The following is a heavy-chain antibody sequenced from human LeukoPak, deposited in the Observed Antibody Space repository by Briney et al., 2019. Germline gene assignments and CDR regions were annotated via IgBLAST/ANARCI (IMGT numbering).Heavy chain of an antibody. V-gene: IGHV1-18*01. J-gene: IGHJ6*02. Sequence: ASVKVSCKASGYTFTSYGISWVRQAPGQGLEWMGWISAYNGNTNYAQKLQGRVTMTTDTSTSTAYMELRSLRSDDTAVYYCARLIGDYQYLTYYYYYGMDVWGQGTRVTVSS. CDR3: ARLIGDYQYLTYYYYYGMDV. CDR2: ISAYNGNT. D-gene: IGHD4-17*01. CDR1: GYTFTSYG.